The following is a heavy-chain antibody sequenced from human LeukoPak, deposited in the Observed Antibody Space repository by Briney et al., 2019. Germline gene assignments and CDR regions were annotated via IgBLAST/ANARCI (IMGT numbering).Heavy chain of an antibody. J-gene: IGHJ5*02. V-gene: IGHV4-39*01. CDR2: IYYSGST. Sequence: PSETLPLTCTVSGGSISSSSYYWGWIRQPPGKGLEWIGSIYYSGSTYYNPSLKSRVTVSVDTSKNQFSLKVSSVTAAETAVYYCASHMTTVTRGWFDPWGQGTLVTVSS. CDR1: GGSISSSSYY. D-gene: IGHD4-17*01. CDR3: ASHMTTVTRGWFDP.